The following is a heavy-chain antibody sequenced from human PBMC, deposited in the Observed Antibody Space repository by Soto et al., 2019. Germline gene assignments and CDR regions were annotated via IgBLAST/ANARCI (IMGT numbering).Heavy chain of an antibody. CDR2: IWYDGSNK. D-gene: IGHD6-13*01. Sequence: QVQLVESGGGVVQPGRSLRLSCAASGFTFSSYGMHWVRQAPGKGLEWVAVIWYDGSNKYYADSVKGRFTISRDNSKNTLYLHMNSLRAEDTAVYYCAREVAAAGKGYYYGMDVWGQGTTVTVSS. CDR3: AREVAAAGKGYYYGMDV. CDR1: GFTFSSYG. V-gene: IGHV3-33*01. J-gene: IGHJ6*02.